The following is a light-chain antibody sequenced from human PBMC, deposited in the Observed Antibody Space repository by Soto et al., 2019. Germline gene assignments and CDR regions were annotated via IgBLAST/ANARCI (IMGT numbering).Light chain of an antibody. CDR3: QSYDSSLSGWM. Sequence: QSALTQPPSVSGAPGQRVTISCTGSSPNIGAGYDVHWYQQLPGTAPKLLIYGNSNRPSGVPDRFSGSKSGTSASLAITGLQAEDEADYYCQSYDSSLSGWMFGGGTKLTVL. V-gene: IGLV1-40*01. CDR1: SPNIGAGYD. CDR2: GNS. J-gene: IGLJ3*02.